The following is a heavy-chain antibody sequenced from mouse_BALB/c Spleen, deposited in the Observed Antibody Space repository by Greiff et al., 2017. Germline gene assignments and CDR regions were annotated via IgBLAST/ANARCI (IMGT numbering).Heavy chain of an antibody. CDR3: ARNTGANNLAWFAY. V-gene: IGHV5-17*03. CDR2: ISSGSSTI. CDR1: GFTFSSFG. J-gene: IGHJ3*01. D-gene: IGHD1-1*01. Sequence: EVKLVESGGGLVQPGGSRKLSCAASGFTFSSFGMHWVRQAPEKGLEWVAYISSGSSTIYYPDTVKGRFTISRDNAKNTLYLQMRSLKSEDTAMYYCARNTGANNLAWFAYWGQGTLVTVSA.